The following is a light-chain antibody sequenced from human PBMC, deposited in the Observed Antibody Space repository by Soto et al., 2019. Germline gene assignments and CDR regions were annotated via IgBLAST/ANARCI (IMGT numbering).Light chain of an antibody. Sequence: QSALTQPASVSGSPGQSITISCTGTSNDIGTYRYVSWYQQHPGKVPTLIIFEVSDRPSGVSHRFSGSKSGNTASLTISGIQAEDEADYYCTSYTTSSTLVFGGGTKLTVL. CDR1: SNDIGTYRY. V-gene: IGLV2-14*01. CDR3: TSYTTSSTLV. CDR2: EVS. J-gene: IGLJ3*02.